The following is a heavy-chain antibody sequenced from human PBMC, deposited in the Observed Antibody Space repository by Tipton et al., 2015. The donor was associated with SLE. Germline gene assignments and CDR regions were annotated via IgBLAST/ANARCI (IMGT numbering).Heavy chain of an antibody. D-gene: IGHD4-11*01. CDR3: ARFDYSNWDDY. CDR1: GDSINSDGYF. CDR2: IYYSGST. V-gene: IGHV4-31*03. J-gene: IGHJ4*02. Sequence: LRLSCTVSGDSINSDGYFWTWIRQPPGKGLEWIGYIYYSGSTYYNPPLQSRLTMSVDTSRNQFSLKLTSVTAADTAVYFCARFDYSNWDDYWGQGTLVTVSS.